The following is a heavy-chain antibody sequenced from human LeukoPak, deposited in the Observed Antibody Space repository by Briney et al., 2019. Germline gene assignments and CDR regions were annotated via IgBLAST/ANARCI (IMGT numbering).Heavy chain of an antibody. Sequence: GGSLRLSCAASGFTVSSNYMSWVRQAPGKGLEWVSAISGSGGSTYYADSVKGRFTISRDNSKNTLYLQMNSLRAEDTAVYYCAKGHSRVGATYFDYWGQGTLVTVSS. CDR1: GFTVSSNY. CDR3: AKGHSRVGATYFDY. D-gene: IGHD1-26*01. J-gene: IGHJ4*02. CDR2: ISGSGGST. V-gene: IGHV3-23*01.